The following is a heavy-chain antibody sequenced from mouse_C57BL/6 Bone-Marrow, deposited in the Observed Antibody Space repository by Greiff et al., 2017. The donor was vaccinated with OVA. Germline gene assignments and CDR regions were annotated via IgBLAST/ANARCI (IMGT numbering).Heavy chain of an antibody. D-gene: IGHD1-1*01. J-gene: IGHJ3*01. Sequence: EVQLQQSGPVLVKPGASVKMSCKASGYTFTDYYMNWVKQSHGKSLEWIGVINPYNGGTSYNQKFKGKATLTVDKSSSTAYMELNSLTSEDSAVYYCARDYYGSSRFAYWGQGTLVTVSA. V-gene: IGHV1-19*01. CDR3: ARDYYGSSRFAY. CDR2: INPYNGGT. CDR1: GYTFTDYY.